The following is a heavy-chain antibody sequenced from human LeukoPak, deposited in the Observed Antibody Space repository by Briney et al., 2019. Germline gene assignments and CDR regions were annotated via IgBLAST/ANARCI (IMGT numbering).Heavy chain of an antibody. Sequence: PGGSLRLSCAVSGFTFSSYGMHWVRQAPGKGLEWVAVISYDGSNKYYADSVKGRFTISRDNSKNTLYLQMNSLRAEDTAVYYCAKSDCGGDCYSYDYWGQGTLVTVSS. D-gene: IGHD2-21*02. CDR3: AKSDCGGDCYSYDY. J-gene: IGHJ4*02. CDR2: ISYDGSNK. CDR1: GFTFSSYG. V-gene: IGHV3-30*18.